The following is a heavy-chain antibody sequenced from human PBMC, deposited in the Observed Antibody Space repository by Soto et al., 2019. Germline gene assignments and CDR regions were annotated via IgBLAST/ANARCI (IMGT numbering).Heavy chain of an antibody. V-gene: IGHV3-21*01. Sequence: GGSLRLSCAASGFTFSSYSMNWVRQAPGKGLEWVSSISSSSSYIYYADSVKGRFTIARDNAKNSLYLQMNSLRAEDTAVYYCARDYFSPVNYGDPHPHDAFDIWGQGTMVTVSS. CDR2: ISSSSSYI. J-gene: IGHJ3*02. CDR3: ARDYFSPVNYGDPHPHDAFDI. CDR1: GFTFSSYS. D-gene: IGHD4-17*01.